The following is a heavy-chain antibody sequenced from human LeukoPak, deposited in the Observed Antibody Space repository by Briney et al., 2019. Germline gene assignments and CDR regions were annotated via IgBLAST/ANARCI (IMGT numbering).Heavy chain of an antibody. J-gene: IGHJ3*02. CDR2: LTGDGGEI. CDR3: AKGMRSGTYFNVFDI. CDR1: GFTFDDYA. D-gene: IGHD1-26*01. V-gene: IGHV3-43*02. Sequence: GGSLRLSCADSGFTFDDYAMHWVRQAPGKGLEWVSLSLLTGDGGEIHYADSVKGRFTISRDNSKNSLYLQMNSLRTEDSALYYCAKGMRSGTYFNVFDIWGQGTMVTVSS.